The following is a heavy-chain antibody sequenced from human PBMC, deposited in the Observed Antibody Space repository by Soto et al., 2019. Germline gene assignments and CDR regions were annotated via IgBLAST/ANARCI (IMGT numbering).Heavy chain of an antibody. CDR1: GFTFDDYT. J-gene: IGHJ2*01. D-gene: IGHD3-16*01. V-gene: IGHV3-43*01. CDR3: AKGGDYWYFDL. Sequence: EMQLVESGGVVVQPGGSLRLSCAASGFTFDDYTMHWVRQVPGKGLDWVSTISWDGGTTYYADSVKGRFTNSRDNSKSSLYLQMNGLTTEDSAFYYCAKGGDYWYFDLWGRGTLATVSS. CDR2: ISWDGGTT.